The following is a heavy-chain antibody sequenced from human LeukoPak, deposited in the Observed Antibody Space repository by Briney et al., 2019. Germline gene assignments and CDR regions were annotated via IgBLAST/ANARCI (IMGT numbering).Heavy chain of an antibody. D-gene: IGHD2-21*02. CDR3: ARARGDYWFDP. Sequence: SETLSLTCTVSGDSLSSSAYYWAWIRQPPGKGLEAIGCIYYTGSAYYNPSLKSRVTISIDTSKSQFSLILNSETAADTAVYYCARARGDYWFDPWGPGTLVTVSS. CDR2: IYYTGSA. CDR1: GDSLSSSAYY. J-gene: IGHJ5*02. V-gene: IGHV4-39*07.